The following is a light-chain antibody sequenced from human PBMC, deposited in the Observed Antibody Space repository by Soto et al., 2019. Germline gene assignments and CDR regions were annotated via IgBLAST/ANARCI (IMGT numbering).Light chain of an antibody. V-gene: IGLV2-23*01. J-gene: IGLJ1*01. CDR2: EGS. CDR3: CSYAGSSSYV. Sequence: QSVLTQPASVSGSPRQSITISCTGTSSDVGTYNLVSWYQQHPGKAPKVMIYEGSKRPSGVSNRFSGSKSGNTASLTISGLQAEDEADYYCCSYAGSSSYVFGTGTKLTVL. CDR1: SSDVGTYNL.